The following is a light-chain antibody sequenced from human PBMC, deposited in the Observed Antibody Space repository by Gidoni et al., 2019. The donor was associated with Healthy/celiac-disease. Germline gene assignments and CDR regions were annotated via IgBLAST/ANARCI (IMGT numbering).Light chain of an antibody. CDR1: SSDVGGHNH. CDR2: DVG. V-gene: IGLV2-14*03. Sequence: QSPLIQPASVSRSPGQSLTISCTGTSSDVGGHNHVPWYHQHPGKAPKLMIYDVGNRPAGVSNRFSGSKSGNTASLTISGLQAEDEADYYCSSNTSSSAVVFGGGTKLTVL. J-gene: IGLJ2*01. CDR3: SSNTSSSAVV.